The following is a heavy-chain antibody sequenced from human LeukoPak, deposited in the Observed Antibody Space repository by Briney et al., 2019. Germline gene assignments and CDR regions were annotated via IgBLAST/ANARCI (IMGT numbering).Heavy chain of an antibody. CDR3: ARVRRAAGDY. CDR1: GYTLTELS. J-gene: IGHJ4*02. CDR2: FDPEDGET. D-gene: IGHD6-13*01. V-gene: IGHV1-24*01. Sequence: ASVKVSCKVSGYTLTELSMHWVRQAPGKGLEWMGGFDPEDGETIYAQKFQGRVTMTRDTSTSTVYMELSSLRSEDTAVYYCARVRRAAGDYWGQGTLVTVSS.